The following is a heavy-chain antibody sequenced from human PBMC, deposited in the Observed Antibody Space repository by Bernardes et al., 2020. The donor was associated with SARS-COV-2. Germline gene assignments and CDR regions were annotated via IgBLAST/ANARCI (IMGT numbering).Heavy chain of an antibody. CDR1: GGSISSYY. CDR3: ARVVGGDSRLLLYYYYGMDV. D-gene: IGHD2-21*02. Sequence: SETLSVTCTVSGGSISSYYWSWIRQPPGKGLEWIGYIYYSGSTNYNPSLKSRVTISVDTSKNQFSLKLSSVTAADTAVYYCARVVGGDSRLLLYYYYGMDVWGQGTTVTVSS. V-gene: IGHV4-59*01. CDR2: IYYSGST. J-gene: IGHJ6*02.